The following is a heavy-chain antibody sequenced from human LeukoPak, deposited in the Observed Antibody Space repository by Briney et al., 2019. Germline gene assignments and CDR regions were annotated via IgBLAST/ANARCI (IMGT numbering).Heavy chain of an antibody. Sequence: GGSLRLSCAASGFTFSSYSMNWVRQAPGKGLEWVSSISVSSSDMYYGDLVKGRFTISTDNAKNSLYLQMNSLRAEDTAVYYCARSLSSSWHYFDYWGQGTLVTVSS. J-gene: IGHJ4*02. CDR3: ARSLSSSWHYFDY. CDR2: ISVSSSDM. D-gene: IGHD6-13*01. V-gene: IGHV3-21*01. CDR1: GFTFSSYS.